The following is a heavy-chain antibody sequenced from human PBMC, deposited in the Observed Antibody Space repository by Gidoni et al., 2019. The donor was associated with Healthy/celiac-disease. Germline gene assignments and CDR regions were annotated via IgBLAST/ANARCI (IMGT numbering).Heavy chain of an antibody. CDR1: GSPFSSYS. CDR3: ARGGGPAAIVAAFDI. Sequence: EVQLVEPGGGLVKPGGSLRLSCAASGSPFSSYSMNWVRQAPGKGLEWVSAISSSSSYIYYADSVKGRFTISRDNAKNSLYLQMNSLRAEDTAVYYCARGGGPAAIVAAFDIWGQGTMVTVSS. J-gene: IGHJ3*02. D-gene: IGHD2-2*01. CDR2: ISSSSSYI. V-gene: IGHV3-21*01.